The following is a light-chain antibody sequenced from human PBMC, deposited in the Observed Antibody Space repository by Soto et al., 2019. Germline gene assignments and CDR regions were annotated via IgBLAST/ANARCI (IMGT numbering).Light chain of an antibody. J-gene: IGKJ2*01. V-gene: IGKV3-20*01. CDR1: RSVSSSH. CDR3: QQYGSSHPMYT. CDR2: DAS. Sequence: EIVLTQSPGTLSLSPGERASLSCKASRSVSSSHLAWYQQKPGQAPRLLMYDASSRATGIPDRFSGSGSGTDFTLTISRLEPEDFAVYYCQQYGSSHPMYTFGQGTKVDIX.